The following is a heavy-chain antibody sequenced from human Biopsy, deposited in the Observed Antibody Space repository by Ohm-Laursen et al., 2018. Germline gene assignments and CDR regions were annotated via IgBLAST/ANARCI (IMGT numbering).Heavy chain of an antibody. CDR1: GVSINGGRYY. J-gene: IGHJ6*02. D-gene: IGHD2/OR15-2a*01. V-gene: IGHV4-31*03. Sequence: SQTLSLTCTVSGVSINGGRYYWNWIRHHQGKGLEWIGNIFYSANTYYNPSLKSRVTISVDTSKNHFTLTLSSVTAADTAVYYCARATNSTGWPYYYFYGMDVWGQGTTVTVSS. CDR3: ARATNSTGWPYYYFYGMDV. CDR2: IFYSANT.